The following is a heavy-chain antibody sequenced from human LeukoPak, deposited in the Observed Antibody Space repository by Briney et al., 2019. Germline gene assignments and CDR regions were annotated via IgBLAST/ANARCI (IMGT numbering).Heavy chain of an antibody. CDR1: GVSVSTYY. V-gene: IGHV4-4*07. D-gene: IGHD3-10*01. CDR3: ARNAGDY. J-gene: IGHJ4*02. Sequence: PSETLSLTCTVSGVSVSTYYWSWIRQPAGKGLEWSGHIYTGGSTYYNPSLKSRITMSVDTSKNQFSLKLNSVTAADTAFYYCARNAGDYWGQGTLVTVSS. CDR2: IYTGGST.